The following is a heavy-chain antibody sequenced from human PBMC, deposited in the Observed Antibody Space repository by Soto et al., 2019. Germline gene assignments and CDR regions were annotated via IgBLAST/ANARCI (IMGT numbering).Heavy chain of an antibody. Sequence: GASVKVSCKASGYTFTSYDINWVRQATGQGLEWMGWMSANNGNTDYAQKLQGRVTMTTDTSTSTAYMELRSLRSDDTAVYYCARGRERWLQLTMYYFDYWGQGTLVTVSS. D-gene: IGHD1-1*01. CDR1: GYTFTSYD. J-gene: IGHJ4*02. V-gene: IGHV1-18*01. CDR3: ARGRERWLQLTMYYFDY. CDR2: MSANNGNT.